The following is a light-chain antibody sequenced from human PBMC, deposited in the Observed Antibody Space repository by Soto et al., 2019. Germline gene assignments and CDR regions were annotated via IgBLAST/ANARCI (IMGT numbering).Light chain of an antibody. J-gene: IGKJ1*01. Sequence: EILMTQSPVTLSVSPGERATHSCRASQSVSSKLAWYQQRPGQAPRLLIYSASTRATGIPARFSGSGSGTELTLTISSLQSEDFAVYYCHQYNHWFTWTFGQGTKVDIK. CDR3: HQYNHWFTWT. CDR1: QSVSSK. V-gene: IGKV3-15*01. CDR2: SAS.